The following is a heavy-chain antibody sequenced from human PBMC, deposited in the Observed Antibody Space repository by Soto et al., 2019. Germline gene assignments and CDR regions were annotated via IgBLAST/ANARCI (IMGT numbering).Heavy chain of an antibody. CDR1: GYTFTRSG. D-gene: IGHD5-12*01. CDR3: AREGVAPYYYYGMDV. V-gene: IGHV1-18*01. CDR2: ISTYNGDT. J-gene: IGHJ6*02. Sequence: QVQLVQSGAEVKKPGASVKVSCKASGYTFTRSGISWVRQAPGQGLEWMGWISTYNGDTNYAQTFQGRVTMTTDTSTSPVRMEVRGLRSDDTAVYYCAREGVAPYYYYGMDVWGQGSPVTVSS.